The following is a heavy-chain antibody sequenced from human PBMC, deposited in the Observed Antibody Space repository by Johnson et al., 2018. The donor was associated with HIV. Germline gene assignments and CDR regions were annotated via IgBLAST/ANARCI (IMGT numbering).Heavy chain of an antibody. Sequence: QVQLVESGGGVVQPGGSLRLSCAASGFTFSNYGMHWVRQAPGKGLEWVAFIRYDESNKYYADSLKGRFTISRDNSKNTLYLQLNSLRAEDTAVYYCARYCSGGSCYSVWQKNYAFDIWGQGTMVTVSS. V-gene: IGHV3-30*02. D-gene: IGHD2-15*01. J-gene: IGHJ3*02. CDR3: ARYCSGGSCYSVWQKNYAFDI. CDR2: IRYDESNK. CDR1: GFTFSNYG.